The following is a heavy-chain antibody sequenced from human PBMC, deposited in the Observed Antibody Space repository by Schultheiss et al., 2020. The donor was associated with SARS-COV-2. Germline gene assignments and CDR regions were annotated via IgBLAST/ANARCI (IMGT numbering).Heavy chain of an antibody. D-gene: IGHD3-3*01. CDR3: ARDPGSYYDFWSGYYTGRGMDV. CDR2: ISYDGSSK. CDR1: GFTFSSYA. V-gene: IGHV3-30-3*01. Sequence: GESLKISCSASGFTFSSYAMHWVRQAPGKGLEWVAVISYDGSSKYYTDSVKGRFTISRDNSKNTLYLQMNSLRAEDTAVYYCARDPGSYYDFWSGYYTGRGMDVWGQGTTVTVSS. J-gene: IGHJ6*02.